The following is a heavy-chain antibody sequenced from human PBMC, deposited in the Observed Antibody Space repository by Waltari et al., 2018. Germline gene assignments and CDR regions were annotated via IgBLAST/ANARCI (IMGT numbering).Heavy chain of an antibody. CDR1: GGSISGFY. Sequence: QVQLQESGPSLLKPSETLSLICTVSGGSISGFYWSWVRQPPGKGLDWIGYIYYTGSTHFNPSLKSRVTMSVDASKNQFSLKLSSVTAADTAFYYCARGGGGDWGWFDPWGQGTLVTVSS. V-gene: IGHV4-59*01. CDR2: IYYTGST. D-gene: IGHD2-21*02. CDR3: ARGGGGDWGWFDP. J-gene: IGHJ5*02.